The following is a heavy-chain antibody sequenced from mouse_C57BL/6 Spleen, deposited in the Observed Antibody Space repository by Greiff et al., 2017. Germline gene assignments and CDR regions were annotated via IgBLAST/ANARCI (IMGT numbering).Heavy chain of an antibody. CDR3: AKGGAIVANWYFDV. CDR1: GYAFSSYW. CDR2: IYPGDGDT. Sequence: VQLQQSGAELVKPGASVKISCKASGYAFSSYWMNWVKQRPGQGLEWIGQIYPGDGDTNYNGKFKGKATLTADKSSSTAYMQLCSLTSEDSAVDFGAKGGAIVANWYFDVWGTGTTVTVSA. V-gene: IGHV1-80*01. J-gene: IGHJ1*03. D-gene: IGHD1-1*01.